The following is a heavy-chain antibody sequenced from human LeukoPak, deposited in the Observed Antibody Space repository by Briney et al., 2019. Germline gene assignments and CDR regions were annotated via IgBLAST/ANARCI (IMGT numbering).Heavy chain of an antibody. V-gene: IGHV1-69*04. J-gene: IGHJ1*01. CDR3: AREDYGGNSAEYFQH. CDR1: GYTFTSYG. CDR2: IIPILGIA. Sequence: GASVKVSCKASGYTFTSYGISWVRQAPGQGLEWMGRIIPILGIANYAQKFQGRVTITADKSTSTAYMELSSLRSEDTAVYYCAREDYGGNSAEYFQHWGQGTLVTVSS. D-gene: IGHD4-23*01.